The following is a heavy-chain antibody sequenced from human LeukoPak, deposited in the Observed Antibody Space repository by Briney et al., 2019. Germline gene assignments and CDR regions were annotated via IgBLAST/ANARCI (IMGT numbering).Heavy chain of an antibody. V-gene: IGHV3-48*02. Sequence: EGSLRLSCAASGFTFSSYSMNWVRQAPGKGLEGVSYISSSSSTIYYADSVKGRFTISRDNAKNSLYLQMNSLRDEDTAVYYCARTHSPYYGDYVLWGQGTLVTVSS. J-gene: IGHJ4*02. CDR2: ISSSSSTI. CDR3: ARTHSPYYGDYVL. D-gene: IGHD4-17*01. CDR1: GFTFSSYS.